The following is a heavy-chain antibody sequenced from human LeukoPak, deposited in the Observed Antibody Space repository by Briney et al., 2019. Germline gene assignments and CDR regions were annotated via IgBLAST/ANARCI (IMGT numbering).Heavy chain of an antibody. V-gene: IGHV3-21*01. Sequence: GGSLRLSCAASGFTFSSYSMNWVRQAPGKGLEWVSSISSSSSYIYYADSVKGRFIISRDNAKNSLYLQMNSLRAEDTAVYYCARDRSVGATTFDYWGQGTLVTVSS. D-gene: IGHD1-26*01. CDR1: GFTFSSYS. CDR2: ISSSSSYI. J-gene: IGHJ4*02. CDR3: ARDRSVGATTFDY.